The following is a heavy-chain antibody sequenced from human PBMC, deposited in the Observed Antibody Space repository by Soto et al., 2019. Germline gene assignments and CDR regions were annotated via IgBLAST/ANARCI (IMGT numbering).Heavy chain of an antibody. J-gene: IGHJ4*02. D-gene: IGHD3-22*01. CDR3: ARVEAVGYYDSSGPFDY. CDR2: ISAYNGNT. CDR1: GYTFTNYR. Sequence: ASVKVSCKASGYTFTNYRIRWVRQAPGQGLEWMGWISAYNGNTNYAQKLQGRVTMTTDTSTSTAYMELRSLRSDDTAVYYCARVEAVGYYDSSGPFDYWGQGILVTAS. V-gene: IGHV1-18*04.